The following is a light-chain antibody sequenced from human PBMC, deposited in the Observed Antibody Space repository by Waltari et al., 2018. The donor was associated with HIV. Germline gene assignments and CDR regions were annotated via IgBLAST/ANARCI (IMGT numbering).Light chain of an antibody. V-gene: IGKV1-33*01. CDR3: QHYKNLPIT. CDR1: QDISNN. CDR2: GAS. Sequence: DIQMTPSPSSLSASVGDRATITCQANQDISNNINWYQQKPGKAPNHLIFGASTLQTGVQSRFSGSGSGADFTLTISSLQPEDVATYYCQHYKNLPITFGQGTRLQIK. J-gene: IGKJ5*01.